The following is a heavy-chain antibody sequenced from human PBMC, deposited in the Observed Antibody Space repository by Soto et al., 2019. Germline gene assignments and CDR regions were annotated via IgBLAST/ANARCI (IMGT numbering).Heavy chain of an antibody. Sequence: EVQLVESGGGLVQRGGSLRLSCAASEFTFSSYDMHWVRQATGKGLEWVSLIGTAGDTYYPGSVKGRFTISRENAKNSLYLQMNSLRVEDTAVYYCTRAGGDYYYGMDVWGQGTTVTVSS. CDR2: IGTAGDT. V-gene: IGHV3-13*01. J-gene: IGHJ6*02. D-gene: IGHD3-10*01. CDR1: EFTFSSYD. CDR3: TRAGGDYYYGMDV.